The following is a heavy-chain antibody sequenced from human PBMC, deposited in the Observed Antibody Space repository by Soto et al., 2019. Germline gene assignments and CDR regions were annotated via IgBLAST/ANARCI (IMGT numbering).Heavy chain of an antibody. CDR1: GFTFSSYA. D-gene: IGHD5-12*01. Sequence: PGGSLRLSCAASGFTFSSYAMHWVRQAPGKGLEWVAVISYDGSNKYYADSVKGRFTISRDNSKNTLYLQINSLRAEDTAVYYCARGIVEMATIGDYYYYYGMDVWGQGTTVTVSS. CDR2: ISYDGSNK. J-gene: IGHJ6*02. CDR3: ARGIVEMATIGDYYYYYGMDV. V-gene: IGHV3-30-3*01.